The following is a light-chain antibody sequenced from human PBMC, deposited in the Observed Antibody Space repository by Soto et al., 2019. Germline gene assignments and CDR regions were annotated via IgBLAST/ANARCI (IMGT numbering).Light chain of an antibody. CDR3: QKYNSAPPNT. CDR1: QDISNY. CDR2: GAS. V-gene: IGKV1-27*01. J-gene: IGKJ4*01. Sequence: DIQTTQSPPFLSASVGGRVTITCRTSQDISNYLAWYQQKPGKVPKLLIYGASILQSGVPSRFSGSGSGTDFTLTISSLQPEDVATYYCQKYNSAPPNTFGGGTKVEIK.